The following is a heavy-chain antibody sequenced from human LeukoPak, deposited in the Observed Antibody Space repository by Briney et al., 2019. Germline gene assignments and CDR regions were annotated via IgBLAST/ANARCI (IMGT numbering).Heavy chain of an antibody. CDR2: IYYSGNT. J-gene: IGHJ3*02. CDR3: ARMSAVVVHAFDI. V-gene: IGHV4-39*01. CDR1: GGSISSSNYY. D-gene: IGHD2-15*01. Sequence: SETLSLTCTVSGGSISSSNYYWGWIRQPPGKGLEWIGSIYYSGNTYYNPSLKSRVTISVDTSKNQFSLKLTSVTAADTAVYYCARMSAVVVHAFDIWGQGTMVTVSS.